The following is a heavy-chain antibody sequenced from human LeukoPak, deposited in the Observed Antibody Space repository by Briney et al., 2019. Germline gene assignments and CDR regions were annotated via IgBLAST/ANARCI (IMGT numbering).Heavy chain of an antibody. D-gene: IGHD6-6*01. V-gene: IGHV5-51*01. CDR1: GYSFTRYW. J-gene: IGHJ4*02. CDR2: IYPGDSDT. CDR3: ARLRSSSSSGLQWRHFDY. Sequence: GESLKISCKGSGYSFTRYWIGWVRQTPGKGLEWMGIIYPGDSDTRYSPSFQGQVTISADKSISTAYLQWSSLKASDTAMYYCARLRSSSSSGLQWRHFDYWGQGTLVTVSS.